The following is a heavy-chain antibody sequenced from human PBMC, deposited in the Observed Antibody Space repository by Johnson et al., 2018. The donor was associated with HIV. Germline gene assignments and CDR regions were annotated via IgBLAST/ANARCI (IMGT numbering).Heavy chain of an antibody. CDR1: GFTFDGYG. CDR3: ARRWVGATTDACDL. J-gene: IGHJ3*01. CDR2: INWNGGST. D-gene: IGHD1-26*01. V-gene: IGHV3-20*04. Sequence: VQLVESGGGVVRPGRSLRLSCAASGFTFDGYGMTWVRQPPGKGLEWVSGINWNGGSTGYADSVKGRFTISRDNAKNSLYLQMNSTRAEDTAVYYCARRWVGATTDACDLWGQGTMVAVAS.